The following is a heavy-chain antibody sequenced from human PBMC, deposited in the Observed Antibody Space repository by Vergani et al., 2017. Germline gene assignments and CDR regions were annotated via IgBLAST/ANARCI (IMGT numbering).Heavy chain of an antibody. CDR2: ISAFTGDT. J-gene: IGHJ4*02. D-gene: IGHD2-15*01. CDR3: ARDGSYSSGRMPW. V-gene: IGHV1-18*01. Sequence: QAQLVQSGAEVKKPGDSVKVSCKTSGYVFSDFGFSWVRQAPGQGLEWMGWISAFTGDTNYAQKFQGRVTMTTDRSTSTAYMELRSLRSDDTAVYYCARDGSYSSGRMPWWGQGTLVTVSS. CDR1: GYVFSDFG.